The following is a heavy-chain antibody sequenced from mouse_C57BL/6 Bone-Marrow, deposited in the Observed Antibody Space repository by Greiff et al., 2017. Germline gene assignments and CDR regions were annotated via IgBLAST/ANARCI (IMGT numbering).Heavy chain of an antibody. J-gene: IGHJ3*01. Sequence: VQLQQSGPELVKPGASVKISCKASGYTFTDYYMNWVKQSHGKSLEWIGDINPNNGGTSYNQKFKGKATLTVDKSSSTAYMELRSLTSEDSAVYYGANYGSRSWFAYWGQGTLVTVSA. CDR1: GYTFTDYY. D-gene: IGHD1-1*01. CDR2: INPNNGGT. V-gene: IGHV1-26*01. CDR3: ANYGSRSWFAY.